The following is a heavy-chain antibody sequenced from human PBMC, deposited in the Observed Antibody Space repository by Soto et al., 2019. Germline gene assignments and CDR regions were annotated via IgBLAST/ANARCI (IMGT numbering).Heavy chain of an antibody. J-gene: IGHJ3*02. CDR1: GGTLSSYA. CDR2: IIPIFGTA. V-gene: IGHV1-69*13. Sequence: ASVKVSCKASGGTLSSYAISWVRQAPGQGLEWMGGIIPIFGTANYAQKFQGRVTITADESTSTAYMELSSLRSEDTAVYYCARDVVVVTAIHAFDIWGQGTMVTVSS. D-gene: IGHD2-21*02. CDR3: ARDVVVVTAIHAFDI.